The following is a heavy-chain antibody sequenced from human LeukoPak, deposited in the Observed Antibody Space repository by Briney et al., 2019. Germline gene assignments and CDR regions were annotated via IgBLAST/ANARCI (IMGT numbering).Heavy chain of an antibody. Sequence: PGGSLRLSCAASGFTFSSYSMNWVRQAPGKGLEWVSSISSSSSYIYYADSVKGRFTISRDNAKNSLYLQMNSLRAEDTAVYYCARDLRFLEWLAAFDIWGQGTMVTVSS. D-gene: IGHD3-3*01. CDR1: GFTFSSYS. V-gene: IGHV3-21*01. J-gene: IGHJ3*02. CDR2: ISSSSSYI. CDR3: ARDLRFLEWLAAFDI.